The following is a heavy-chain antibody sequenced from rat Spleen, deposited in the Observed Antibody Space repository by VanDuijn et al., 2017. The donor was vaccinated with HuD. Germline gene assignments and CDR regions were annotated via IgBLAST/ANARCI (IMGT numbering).Heavy chain of an antibody. V-gene: IGHV5-25*01. CDR2: ISIGGYNT. CDR3: ARRGNSVFWNFDF. Sequence: EVQLVESGGGLVQPGRSLKLSCAASGFTFDDYHMAWVRQAPTKGLEWVASISIGGYNTYYRDSVKGRFSISRDDAKSTLYLQMDSLRSEDTATYYCARRGNSVFWNFDFWGPGTMVSVSS. CDR1: GFTFDDYH. D-gene: IGHD4-4*01. J-gene: IGHJ1*01.